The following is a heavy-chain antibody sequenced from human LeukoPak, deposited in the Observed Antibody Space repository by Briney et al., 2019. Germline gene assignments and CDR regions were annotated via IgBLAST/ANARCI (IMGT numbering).Heavy chain of an antibody. CDR1: GFTFSSYA. D-gene: IGHD5-18*01. CDR3: ASDRYTYGHGFDS. Sequence: GGSLRLSCAASGFTFSSYAMSWVRQAPGKGLEWVSAISGSGGSTYYADSVKGRFTISRNNAETSLYLQMNSLRAEDTAVYYCASDRYTYGHGFDSWGQGTLVTVSS. J-gene: IGHJ4*02. V-gene: IGHV3-23*01. CDR2: ISGSGGST.